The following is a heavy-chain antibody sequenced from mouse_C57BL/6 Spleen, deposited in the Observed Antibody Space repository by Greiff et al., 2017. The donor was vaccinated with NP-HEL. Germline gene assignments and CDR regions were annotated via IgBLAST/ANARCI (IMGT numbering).Heavy chain of an antibody. CDR3: ARGIYYGNYGFDY. Sequence: EVKVEESGPGLVKPSQSLSLTCSVTGYSITSGYYWNWIRQFPGNKLEWMGYISYDGSNNYNPSLKNRISITRDTSKNQFFLKLNSVTTEDTATYYCARGIYYGNYGFDYWGQGTTLTVSS. CDR1: GYSITSGYY. D-gene: IGHD2-1*01. J-gene: IGHJ2*01. V-gene: IGHV3-6*01. CDR2: ISYDGSN.